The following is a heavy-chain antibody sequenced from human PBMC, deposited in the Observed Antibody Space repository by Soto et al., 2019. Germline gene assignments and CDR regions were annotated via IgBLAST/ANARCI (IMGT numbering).Heavy chain of an antibody. J-gene: IGHJ4*02. Sequence: GGSLRLSCAASGFIFSNYGMHWVRQAPGKGLEWVAVISYDGSNEYCADSVKGRFTISRDNSRNTLYLQMNCLRAEDTAVYYCAKGSWKHYDNSGYKDYFDYWGQGT. CDR1: GFIFSNYG. D-gene: IGHD3-22*01. V-gene: IGHV3-30*18. CDR2: ISYDGSNE. CDR3: AKGSWKHYDNSGYKDYFDY.